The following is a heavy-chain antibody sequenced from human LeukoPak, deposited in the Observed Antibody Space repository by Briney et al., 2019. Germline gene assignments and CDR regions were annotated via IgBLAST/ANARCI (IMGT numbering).Heavy chain of an antibody. CDR3: ARGPAAGSGGPTKP. CDR1: GYTFTSYY. J-gene: IGHJ4*02. Sequence: ASVKVSCKAPGYTFTSYYMHWVRQAPGQGLEWMGIINPSGGSTSYAQKFQGRVTVTRDMSTSTVYMELRSLRSDDTAVYYCARGPAAGSGGPTKPWGQGTLVTVSS. CDR2: INPSGGST. D-gene: IGHD6-13*01. V-gene: IGHV1-46*01.